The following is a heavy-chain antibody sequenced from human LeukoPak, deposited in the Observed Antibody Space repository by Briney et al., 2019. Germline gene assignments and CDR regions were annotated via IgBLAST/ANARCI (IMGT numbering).Heavy chain of an antibody. D-gene: IGHD5/OR15-5a*01. CDR3: ATARDRNSVYSSLDY. CDR1: GYTFTVYY. CDR2: INPNSGGT. V-gene: IGHV1-2*02. J-gene: IGHJ4*02. Sequence: ASVTVSFTASGYTFTVYYLHWVRQAPGQGREWVGWINPNSGGTNYAQKFQGRVTMTRDTSISTAYMELTSLRSDDTAVYYCATARDRNSVYSSLDYWGQGTLVTVSS.